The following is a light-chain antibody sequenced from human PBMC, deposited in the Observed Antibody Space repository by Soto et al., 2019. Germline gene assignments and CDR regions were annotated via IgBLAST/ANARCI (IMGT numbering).Light chain of an antibody. J-gene: IGKJ1*01. CDR1: QSISSY. CDR3: QQSYSTPRT. V-gene: IGKV1-39*01. CDR2: AAS. Sequence: DVQMTHSQSCRAASGGGRVTMTCRASQSISSYLNWYQQKPGKAPKLLIYAASSLQSGVPSRFSGSGSGTDFTLTISSLQPEDFATYNCQQSYSTPRTFGQGTKVDIK.